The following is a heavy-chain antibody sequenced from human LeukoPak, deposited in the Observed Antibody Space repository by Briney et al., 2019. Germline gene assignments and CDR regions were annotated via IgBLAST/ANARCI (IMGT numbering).Heavy chain of an antibody. D-gene: IGHD5-24*01. J-gene: IGHJ4*02. CDR3: ARGWFDC. Sequence: ELSLRLSCAASGFTFSSYWMTWVRQAPGRGLEWVANIKQDGTAKYYVDSVKGRFTISRDNAKNSLYLQMNSLRAEDTAVYYCARGWFDCWGQGTLVTVSS. V-gene: IGHV3-7*04. CDR1: GFTFSSYW. CDR2: IKQDGTAK.